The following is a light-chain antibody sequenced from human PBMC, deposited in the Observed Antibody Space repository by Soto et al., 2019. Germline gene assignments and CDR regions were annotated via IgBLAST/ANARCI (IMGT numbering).Light chain of an antibody. V-gene: IGLV1-40*01. CDR2: NNN. CDR1: SSNIGAGYD. CDR3: QSYDSNLSGYV. Sequence: QSVLTQPPSVSGTPGQRVTISCTGSSSNIGAGYDILWYQQLPGAAPKLLIHNNNNRPSGVPDRFSGSKSATSASLAITGLQAEDEADYYCQSYDSNLSGYVFGTGTKLTVL. J-gene: IGLJ1*01.